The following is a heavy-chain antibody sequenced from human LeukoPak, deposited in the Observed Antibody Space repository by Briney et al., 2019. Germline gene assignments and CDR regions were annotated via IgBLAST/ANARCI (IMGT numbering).Heavy chain of an antibody. V-gene: IGHV1-69*13. J-gene: IGHJ4*02. D-gene: IGHD3-22*01. CDR2: IIPIFGTA. CDR1: GYTFTSYY. CDR3: ALTRSSGSSYY. Sequence: ASVKVSCKASGYTFTSYYMHWVRQAPGQGLEWMGGIIPIFGTANYAQKFQGRVTITADESTSTAYMELSSLRSEDTAVYYCALTRSSGSSYYWGQGTLVTVSS.